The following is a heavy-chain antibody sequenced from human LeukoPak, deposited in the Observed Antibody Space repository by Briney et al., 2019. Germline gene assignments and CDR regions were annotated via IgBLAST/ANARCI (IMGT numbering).Heavy chain of an antibody. CDR1: GFTFRSCA. Sequence: PGGSLRLSCAAYGFTFRSCAMHWVRQAPGKGLEWVAFIRFDGSNEYYADSVKGRLTISRDNSKNTLYLEMNSLRAEDTAVYYCAREVVIAVAGRFFDYWGQGTLVTASS. V-gene: IGHV3-30*02. CDR2: IRFDGSNE. CDR3: AREVVIAVAGRFFDY. D-gene: IGHD6-19*01. J-gene: IGHJ4*02.